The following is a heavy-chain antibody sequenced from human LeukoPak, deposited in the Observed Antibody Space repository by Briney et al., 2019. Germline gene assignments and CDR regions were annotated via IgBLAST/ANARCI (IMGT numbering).Heavy chain of an antibody. CDR1: GGSFSGYY. V-gene: IGHV4-34*01. J-gene: IGHJ6*02. CDR2: INHSGST. D-gene: IGHD5-18*01. Sequence: SETLSLTCAVYGGSFSGYYWSWIRQPPGKGLEWIGEINHSGSTNYNPSLKSRVTISVDTSKNQFSLKLSSVTAADTAVYYCARGAMVHYYYYYGMDVWGQGTTVTVSS. CDR3: ARGAMVHYYYYYGMDV.